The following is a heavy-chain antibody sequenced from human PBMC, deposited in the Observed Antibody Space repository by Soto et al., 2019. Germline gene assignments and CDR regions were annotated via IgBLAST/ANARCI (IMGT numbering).Heavy chain of an antibody. V-gene: IGHV3-30*18. CDR2: ISYDATNE. CDR1: GFPFTTYG. J-gene: IGHJ4*02. CDR3: AKDRFHGGIMGE. D-gene: IGHD2-15*01. Sequence: ESGGGVVQPGRSLRLSCATSGFPFTTYGIHWVRQAPRKGLEWVAVISYDATNEHYADSVKGRFTISRDNSRSTVYLQMNSLRAEDTAVYYCAKDRFHGGIMGEWGQGILVTVSS.